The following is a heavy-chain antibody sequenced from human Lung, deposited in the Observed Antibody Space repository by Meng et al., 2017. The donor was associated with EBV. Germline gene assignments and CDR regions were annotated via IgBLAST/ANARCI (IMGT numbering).Heavy chain of an antibody. CDR1: GGSISSSDW. Sequence: GRMRESGPGLVQPSGTLSLTCAVSGGSISSSDWWSWVRQPPGKGLEWIGEIYHSGNTIYNPSLKSRVTISVDKSKNQFSLKVNSVTAADTAVYYCASLAAAGWFDPWGQGTLVTVSS. V-gene: IGHV4-4*02. CDR2: IYHSGNT. D-gene: IGHD6-13*01. CDR3: ASLAAAGWFDP. J-gene: IGHJ5*02.